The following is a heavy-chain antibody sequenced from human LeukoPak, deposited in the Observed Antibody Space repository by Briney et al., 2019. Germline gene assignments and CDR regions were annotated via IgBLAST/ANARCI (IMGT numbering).Heavy chain of an antibody. CDR3: ARDLYVYMHV. J-gene: IGHJ6*03. D-gene: IGHD3-16*01. CDR1: GGSISRSSYY. Sequence: SETLSLACTVSGGSISRSSYYWGCIRQPPGKGLEWLGCIYYSGSPTFNPPLKSRVTISEDTPKNQFSLKLSSVTASDTPVYYCARDLYVYMHVWGKGTTVSVSS. CDR2: IYYSGSP. V-gene: IGHV4-39*07.